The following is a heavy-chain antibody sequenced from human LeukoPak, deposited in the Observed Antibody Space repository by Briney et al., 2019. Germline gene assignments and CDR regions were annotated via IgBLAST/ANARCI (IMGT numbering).Heavy chain of an antibody. CDR3: ARGSAGITMVRGVIITKGWFDP. CDR2: MNPNSGNT. J-gene: IGHJ5*02. D-gene: IGHD3-10*01. V-gene: IGHV1-8*03. CDR1: GYTFTSYD. Sequence: ASVKVSCKASGYTFTSYDINWVRQATGQGLEWMGWMNPNSGNTGYAQKFQGRVIITRNTSISTAYMELSSLRSEDTAVYYCARGSAGITMVRGVIITKGWFDPWGQGTLVTVSS.